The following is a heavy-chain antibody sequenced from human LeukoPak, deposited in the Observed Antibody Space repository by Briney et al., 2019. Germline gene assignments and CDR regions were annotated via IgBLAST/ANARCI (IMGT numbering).Heavy chain of an antibody. V-gene: IGHV4-59*12. CDR1: GASISGYY. J-gene: IGHJ5*02. Sequence: SETLSLTCTVSGASISGYYLTWIRQSPGKGLEWIGYIYYSGSTNYNPSLKSRVTISLDTSKNQFSLKLTSVTAADTAVYYCASVRGYSSGWYASGFDPWGQGTLVTVSS. CDR3: ASVRGYSSGWYASGFDP. CDR2: IYYSGST. D-gene: IGHD6-19*01.